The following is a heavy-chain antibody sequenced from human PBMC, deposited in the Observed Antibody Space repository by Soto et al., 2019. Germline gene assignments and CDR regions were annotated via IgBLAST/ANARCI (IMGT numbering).Heavy chain of an antibody. CDR1: GFTFSSYS. Sequence: GGSLRLSCAASGFTFSSYSMNWVRQAPGKGLEWVSSISSSSSYIYYADSVKGRFTISRDNAKNSLYLQMNSLRAEDTAVYYCARDVASVGPKRSGIAAAGRLIDWFDPWGQGTLVTVSS. CDR2: ISSSSSYI. CDR3: ARDVASVGPKRSGIAAAGRLIDWFDP. J-gene: IGHJ5*02. D-gene: IGHD6-13*01. V-gene: IGHV3-21*01.